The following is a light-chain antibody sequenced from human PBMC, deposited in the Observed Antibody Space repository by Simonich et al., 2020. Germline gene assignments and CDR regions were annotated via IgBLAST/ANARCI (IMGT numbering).Light chain of an antibody. CDR3: QQYDNLPYT. J-gene: IGKJ2*01. V-gene: IGKV3-15*01. Sequence: EIVMTQSPATLSVSPGERPTLSCRASQSVSSNLAWYQQKPGQAPRLLIYGASTRATGIPARFSGSGSGTEFTLTISSLQPEDIATYYCQQYDNLPYTFGQGTKLEIK. CDR1: QSVSSN. CDR2: GAS.